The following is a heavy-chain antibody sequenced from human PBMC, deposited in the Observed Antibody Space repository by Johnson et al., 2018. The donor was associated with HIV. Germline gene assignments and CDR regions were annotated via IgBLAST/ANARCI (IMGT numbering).Heavy chain of an antibody. D-gene: IGHD2-15*01. V-gene: IGHV3-20*04. CDR2: IKWNGGST. CDR1: GFTFDDYG. Sequence: VQLVESGGGVVRPGGSLRLSCTASGFTFDDYGMSWVRQAPGKGLEWVSGIKWNGGSTGYGDYVKGRFTISRDNVKKSLYLQMNSLRDEDTAFYYCVRDQEFCSGGRCRDAFDIWGQGTMVTVSS. J-gene: IGHJ3*02. CDR3: VRDQEFCSGGRCRDAFDI.